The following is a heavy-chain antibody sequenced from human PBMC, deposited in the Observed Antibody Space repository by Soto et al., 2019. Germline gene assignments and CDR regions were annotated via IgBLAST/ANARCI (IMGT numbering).Heavy chain of an antibody. Sequence: QITLKESGPTLVKPAQTLTLTCIFSGFSLSTSGVGVGWNRQPPGKALEWLALIYWDDDKRYSPSLKSRLTITKDTSKNQVVLIMTNMDPVDTATYSCVHRERDDPLISNWGQGTLVTVSS. CDR1: GFSLSTSGVG. CDR3: VHRERDDPLISN. V-gene: IGHV2-5*02. J-gene: IGHJ4*02. CDR2: IYWDDDK. D-gene: IGHD1-1*01.